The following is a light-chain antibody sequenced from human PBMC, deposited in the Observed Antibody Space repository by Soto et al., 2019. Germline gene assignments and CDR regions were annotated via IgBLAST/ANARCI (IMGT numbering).Light chain of an antibody. V-gene: IGKV3-15*01. CDR3: QQYNNWPPYT. CDR2: GAS. Sequence: EIVMTQSTATLSVSPGERATLSCRASQSVSSNLAWYQQKPGQAPRLLIYGASTSATGIPARFSGSGSGTEFTLTISSLQSEDFAVYYCQQYNNWPPYTFGQGNKLEIK. CDR1: QSVSSN. J-gene: IGKJ2*01.